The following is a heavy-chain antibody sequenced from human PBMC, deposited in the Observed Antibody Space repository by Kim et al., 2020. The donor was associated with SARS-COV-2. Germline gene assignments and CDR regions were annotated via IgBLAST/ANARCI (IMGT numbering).Heavy chain of an antibody. J-gene: IGHJ6*02. CDR3: ATPPGGDPQKYYYGMDV. CDR1: GGTFSSYD. D-gene: IGHD2-21*02. Sequence: SVKVSCKASGGTFSSYDISWVRQAPGQGLEWMGGIIPIFGTANYAQKFQGRVTITADESTSTAYMELSSLRSEDTAVYYCATPPGGDPQKYYYGMDVWGQGTTVTVSS. CDR2: IIPIFGTA. V-gene: IGHV1-69*13.